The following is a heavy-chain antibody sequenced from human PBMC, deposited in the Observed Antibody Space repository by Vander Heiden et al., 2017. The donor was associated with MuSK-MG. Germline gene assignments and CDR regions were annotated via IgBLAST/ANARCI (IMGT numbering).Heavy chain of an antibody. CDR3: AKDARRTSGWYYFNY. D-gene: IGHD6-19*01. CDR2: LTNSGDST. V-gene: IGHV3-23*01. Sequence: EVQLLESGGGLVQPGGSLRLSCAASGFTFPTYPMAWVRQAPGKGLEWVSALTNSGDSTYYADSVKGRFTISRDNSRNTLYLQMSSLRAEDTAVYYCAKDARRTSGWYYFNYWGQGALVTVSS. J-gene: IGHJ4*02. CDR1: GFTFPTYP.